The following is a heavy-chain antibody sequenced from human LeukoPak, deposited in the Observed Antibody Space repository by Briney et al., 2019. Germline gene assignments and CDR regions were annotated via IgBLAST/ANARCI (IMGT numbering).Heavy chain of an antibody. CDR1: GXSISSYY. CDR2: ISYSGST. CDR3: ARDGRGHIVVVTAIPPPDAFDI. J-gene: IGHJ3*02. D-gene: IGHD2-21*02. V-gene: IGHV4-59*01. Sequence: SETLSLTCTVSGXSISSYYLSWIRQPPGKGLEWIGYISYSGSTNYNPCLKSRVTISVDTSKTQFSLKLSSVTAAETAVYYCARDGRGHIVVVTAIPPPDAFDIWGQGTMVTVSS.